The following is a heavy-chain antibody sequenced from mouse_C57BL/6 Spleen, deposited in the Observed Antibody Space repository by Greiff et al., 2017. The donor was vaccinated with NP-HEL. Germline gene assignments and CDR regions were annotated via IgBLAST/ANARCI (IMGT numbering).Heavy chain of an antibody. V-gene: IGHV1-61*01. J-gene: IGHJ2*01. CDR2: ISPSDSET. CDR1: GYTFTSSW. CDR3: ARLQDGYYNY. D-gene: IGHD2-3*01. Sequence: VQLQQPGAELVRPGSSVKLSCKASGYTFTSSWMDWVKQRPGQGLEWIGNISPSDSETHYNQKFKDKATLTVDKSSSTAYMQLSSLTSEDSAVYYCARLQDGYYNYWGQGTTLTVSA.